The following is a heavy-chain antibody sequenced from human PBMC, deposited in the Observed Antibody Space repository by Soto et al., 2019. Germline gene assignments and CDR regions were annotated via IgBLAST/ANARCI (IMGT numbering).Heavy chain of an antibody. Sequence: PGGSLRLSCAASGFTFSSYEMNWVRQAPGKGLEWVSYISSSGSTIYYADSVKGRFTISRDNAKNSLYLQMNSLRAEDTAVYYCARENSRVRGHYGMDVWGQGTTVPVSS. J-gene: IGHJ6*02. CDR2: ISSSGSTI. CDR3: ARENSRVRGHYGMDV. V-gene: IGHV3-48*03. D-gene: IGHD3-10*01. CDR1: GFTFSSYE.